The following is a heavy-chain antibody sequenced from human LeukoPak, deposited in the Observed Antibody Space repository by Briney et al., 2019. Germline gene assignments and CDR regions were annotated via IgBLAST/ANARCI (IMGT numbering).Heavy chain of an antibody. D-gene: IGHD5-18*01. Sequence: SETLSLTCTVSGGSISSYYWSWIRQPPGKGLEWIGYIYYSGSTNYNPSLKSRVTISVDTSKNQFSLKLSSVTAADTAVYYCARDRPLGYSYGIYYFDYWGQGTLVNVSS. CDR1: GGSISSYY. CDR3: ARDRPLGYSYGIYYFDY. V-gene: IGHV4-59*01. J-gene: IGHJ4*02. CDR2: IYYSGST.